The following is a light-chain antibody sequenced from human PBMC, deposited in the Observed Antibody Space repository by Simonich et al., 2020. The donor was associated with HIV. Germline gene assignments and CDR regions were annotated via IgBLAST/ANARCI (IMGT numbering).Light chain of an antibody. J-gene: IGKJ3*01. V-gene: IGKV3-15*01. CDR3: QQYIHWPPGFT. Sequence: EIVMKQSPATLSVSPGERATPSCRASQSVSSNLAWYQQNPGQAPRLLILGASTRATGLPARFRGSGSGTEFTLTISRLQSEDFAIYYCQQYIHWPPGFTFGPWTKVDIK. CDR2: GAS. CDR1: QSVSSN.